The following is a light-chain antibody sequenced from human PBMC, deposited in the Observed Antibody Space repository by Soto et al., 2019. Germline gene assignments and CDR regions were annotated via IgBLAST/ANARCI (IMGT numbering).Light chain of an antibody. J-gene: IGLJ1*01. Sequence: QSALTQPASVSGSPGQSITISCTGTSSDVGYYNYVSWYQHYPGKAPKLMIYEVSHRPSGVSSRFSGSKSGNTASLTISGLQAEDEADYCCSSYTASGTYVFGPGTKLTVL. V-gene: IGLV2-14*01. CDR3: SSYTASGTYV. CDR1: SSDVGYYNY. CDR2: EVS.